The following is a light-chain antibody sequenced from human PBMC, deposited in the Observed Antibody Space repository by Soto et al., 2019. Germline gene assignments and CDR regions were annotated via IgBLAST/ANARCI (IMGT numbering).Light chain of an antibody. CDR3: QQYGESLYT. J-gene: IGKJ2*01. Sequence: EIVLTQSPGTLSLSPGGRATLSCRATQSISRTFLAWYQQKPGQAPKLLIYGTSNRATGVPGRFSGSGSGTDFILNISRLEPEDFAVYYCQQYGESLYTFDQGTKLEIK. CDR1: QSISRTF. V-gene: IGKV3-20*01. CDR2: GTS.